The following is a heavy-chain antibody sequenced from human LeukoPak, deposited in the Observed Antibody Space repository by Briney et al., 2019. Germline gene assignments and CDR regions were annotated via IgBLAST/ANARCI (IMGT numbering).Heavy chain of an antibody. D-gene: IGHD5-18*01. CDR3: AKESLRGHSYGFDN. J-gene: IGHJ4*02. CDR1: GFPYSAYA. CDR2: ISASGDTT. Sequence: GGSLRLSCSASGFPYSAYAMSGVRHAPGKGLEWVSAISASGDTTYYADSVRGRFTISRDNSKNTLYLQMNSLRAGDTALYYCAKESLRGHSYGFDNWGQGTLVTVSS. V-gene: IGHV3-23*01.